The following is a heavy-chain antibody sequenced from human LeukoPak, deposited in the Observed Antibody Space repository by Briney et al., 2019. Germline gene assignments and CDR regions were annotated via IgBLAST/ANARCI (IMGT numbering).Heavy chain of an antibody. V-gene: IGHV4-59*01. CDR3: ARDRQAATAYDAFDI. J-gene: IGHJ3*02. D-gene: IGHD6-25*01. Sequence: SETLSLTGTVSGDSISTNDWTWIRQPPGKGLEWMGYIYDSGSTKYNPSLKSRATISVDTSKNQFSLKLSSVTAADTAVYYCARDRQAATAYDAFDIWGQGTMVTVSS. CDR1: GDSISTND. CDR2: IYDSGST.